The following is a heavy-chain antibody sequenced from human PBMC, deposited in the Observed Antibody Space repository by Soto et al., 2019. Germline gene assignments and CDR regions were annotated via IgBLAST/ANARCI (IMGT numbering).Heavy chain of an antibody. CDR1: GFTFTSSA. CDR2: IVVGSGNT. CDR3: AAMRYDILTGSSDY. D-gene: IGHD3-9*01. J-gene: IGHJ4*02. Sequence: SVKVSCKASGFTFTSSAMQWVRQARGQRLEWIGWIVVGSGNTNYAQKFQERVTITRDMSTSTAYMELSSLRSEDTAVYYCAAMRYDILTGSSDYWGQGTLVTVSS. V-gene: IGHV1-58*02.